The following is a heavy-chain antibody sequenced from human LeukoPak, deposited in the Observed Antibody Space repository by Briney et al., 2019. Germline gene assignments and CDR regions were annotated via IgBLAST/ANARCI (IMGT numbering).Heavy chain of an antibody. J-gene: IGHJ4*02. CDR1: GFTFSSYS. CDR2: ISSSSSYI. D-gene: IGHD3-22*01. Sequence: GGSLRLSCAASGFTFSSYSMNWVRQAPGKGLEWVSSISSSSSYIYYADSVKGRFTISGDNAKNSLYLKMNSLRAEDTAVYYCARDLYDSSGYYSHFDYWGQGTLVTVSS. V-gene: IGHV3-21*01. CDR3: ARDLYDSSGYYSHFDY.